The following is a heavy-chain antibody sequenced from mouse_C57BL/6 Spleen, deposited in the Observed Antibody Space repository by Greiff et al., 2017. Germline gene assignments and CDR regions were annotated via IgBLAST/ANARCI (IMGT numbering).Heavy chain of an antibody. CDR3: SRGNYYGSRYGYWYFDV. V-gene: IGHV1-58*01. D-gene: IGHD1-1*01. Sequence: VQLKESGAELVRPGSSVKMSCKPSGYTFTSYGINWVKQRPGQGLEWIGYIYSGTGYTEYHEQFKGKATLTSETSSSTAYMQLSSLTSEDSAHYFCSRGNYYGSRYGYWYFDVWGTGTTVTVSS. J-gene: IGHJ1*03. CDR2: IYSGTGYT. CDR1: GYTFTSYG.